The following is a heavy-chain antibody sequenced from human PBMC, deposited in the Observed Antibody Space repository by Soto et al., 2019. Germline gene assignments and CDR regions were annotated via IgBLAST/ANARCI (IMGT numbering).Heavy chain of an antibody. CDR2: ISGSGGST. D-gene: IGHD6-13*01. CDR1: GFTFSSYS. Sequence: GGSLRLSCAASGFTFSSYSMSWVRQDPGKGLEWVSAISGSGGSTYYADSVKGRFTISRDNSKNTLYLQMNSLRAEDTAVYYCAKDRPRYSSSWYFDYCGQGTLVTVSS. V-gene: IGHV3-23*01. CDR3: AKDRPRYSSSWYFDY. J-gene: IGHJ4*02.